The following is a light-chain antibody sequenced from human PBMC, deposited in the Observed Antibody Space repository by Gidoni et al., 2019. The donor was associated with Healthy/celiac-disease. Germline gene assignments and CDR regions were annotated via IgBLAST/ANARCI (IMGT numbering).Light chain of an antibody. CDR3: QQSYSSPPYT. CDR2: AAS. V-gene: IGKV1-39*01. Sequence: MTQSPSSLSASVGDRVTITCRASQSISSYLNWYQKKPGKAPKLLFYAASSLQSGVPSRFSGSGSGTDFTLTISSLQHEDFATYYCQQSYSSPPYTFGQGTKLEIK. J-gene: IGKJ2*01. CDR1: QSISSY.